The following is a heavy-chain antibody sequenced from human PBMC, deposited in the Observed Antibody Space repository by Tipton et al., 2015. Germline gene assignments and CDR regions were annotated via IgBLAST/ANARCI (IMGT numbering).Heavy chain of an antibody. CDR3: ACQDYDSLTRDYQTVDY. Sequence: TLSLTCAVSAYSISSDYYWGWIRQPPGKGLEWIGSISHSGNTSYNPSLKSRVTMSRDTSKNQFSLKLTSVTAADTAVDYCACQDYDSLTRDYQTVDYWGQGTLVTVSS. D-gene: IGHD3-9*01. V-gene: IGHV4-38-2*01. J-gene: IGHJ4*02. CDR2: ISHSGNT. CDR1: AYSISSDYY.